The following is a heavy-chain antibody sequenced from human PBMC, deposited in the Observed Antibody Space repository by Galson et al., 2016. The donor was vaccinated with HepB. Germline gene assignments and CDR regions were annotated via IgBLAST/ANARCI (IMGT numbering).Heavy chain of an antibody. J-gene: IGHJ4*02. D-gene: IGHD6-19*01. CDR1: GHTFTGYY. V-gene: IGHV1-2*04. CDR2: ISPNSGAT. CDR3: AISCIGGYGGVFDY. Sequence: SVKVSCKASGHTFTGYYMHWVRQAPGQGLEWMGWISPNSGATNYAQNFQGWVTMTRDTSISTAYMELSRLGSDDTAVYYCAISCIGGYGGVFDYWGPGTLVTGSS.